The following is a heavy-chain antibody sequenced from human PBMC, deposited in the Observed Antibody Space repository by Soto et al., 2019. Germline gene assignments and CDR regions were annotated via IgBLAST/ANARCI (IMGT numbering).Heavy chain of an antibody. D-gene: IGHD2-21*02. J-gene: IGHJ4*02. CDR1: GYTFTSYD. Sequence: ASVKVSCKASGYTFTSYDSNWVRQATGQGLEWMGWMNPNSGNTGYAQKFQGRVTITRDTSASTAYMELSGLRSEDTAVYYCARSIVVVTALDYWGQGTLVTVSS. CDR3: ARSIVVVTALDY. V-gene: IGHV1-8*01. CDR2: MNPNSGNT.